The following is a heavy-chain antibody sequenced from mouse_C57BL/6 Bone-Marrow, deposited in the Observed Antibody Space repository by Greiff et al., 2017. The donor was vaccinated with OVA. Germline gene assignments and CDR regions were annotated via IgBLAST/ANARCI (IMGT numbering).Heavy chain of an antibody. D-gene: IGHD1-1*01. CDR2: INPYNDGT. CDR1: GYTFTSSV. J-gene: IGHJ1*01. Sequence: VQLQQSGPELVKPGASVKMSCKASGYTFTSSVMHWVKQKPGQGLEWIGYINPYNDGTKYNEKFKGKATLTSDKSSSTAYMELSSLTSEDSAVYYCAETVGSSPYWYFDVWGAGTTVTVSS. CDR3: AETVGSSPYWYFDV. V-gene: IGHV1-14*01.